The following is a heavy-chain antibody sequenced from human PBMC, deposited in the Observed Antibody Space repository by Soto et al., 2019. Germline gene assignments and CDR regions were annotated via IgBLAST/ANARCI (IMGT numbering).Heavy chain of an antibody. Sequence: SQTLLLTCAISGDSVSSKSATWNWIRQFPSRGLEWLGRTYYRSKWHNEYAVSVKGRITINPDTSKNQFSLQLNSVTPEDTAVYYCANMYDVWGQGTLVTVSS. V-gene: IGHV6-1*01. CDR1: GDSVSSKSAT. CDR2: TYYRSKWHN. D-gene: IGHD3-10*02. J-gene: IGHJ4*02. CDR3: ANMYDV.